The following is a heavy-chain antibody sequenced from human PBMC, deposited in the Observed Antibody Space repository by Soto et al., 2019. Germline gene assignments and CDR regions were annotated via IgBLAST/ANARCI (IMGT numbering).Heavy chain of an antibody. CDR3: AKDHAVGATSVYWLDP. D-gene: IGHD1-26*01. CDR2: ISGSGGST. J-gene: IGHJ5*01. Sequence: VVSMRLSCAASGFSCSSYAMSWVRQAPGKGLEWVSAISGSGGSTYYADSVKGRFTISRDNSKNTLYLQMNSLRAEDTAVYYCAKDHAVGATSVYWLDPSGQRTPITVFS. CDR1: GFSCSSYA. V-gene: IGHV3-23*01.